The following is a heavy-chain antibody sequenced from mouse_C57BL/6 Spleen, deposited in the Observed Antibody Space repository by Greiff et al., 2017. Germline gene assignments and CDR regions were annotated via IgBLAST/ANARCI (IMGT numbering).Heavy chain of an antibody. CDR2: ISGGGGNT. CDR1: GFTFSSYT. CDR3: ARDYGSSYGGLFAY. J-gene: IGHJ3*01. Sequence: EVKLVESGGGLVKPGASLKLSCAASGFTFSSYTMSWVRQTPEKRLEWVATISGGGGNTYYPDSVKGRFTISRDNAKNTLYLQMSSLRSEDTALYYCARDYGSSYGGLFAYWGQGTLVTVSA. D-gene: IGHD1-1*01. V-gene: IGHV5-9*01.